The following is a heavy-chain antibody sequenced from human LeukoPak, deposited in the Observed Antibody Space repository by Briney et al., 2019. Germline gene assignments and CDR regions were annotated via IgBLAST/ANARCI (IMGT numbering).Heavy chain of an antibody. Sequence: SETLSLTCTVSGGSISSYYWSWIRQPPGKGLEWIGYIYYSGSTNYNPSLKSRVTISVDTSKNQFSLKLSSVTAADTAVYYCASGPYYYDSSGLLQGMAFDIWGQGTMVTVSS. V-gene: IGHV4-59*08. D-gene: IGHD3-22*01. CDR2: IYYSGST. J-gene: IGHJ3*02. CDR1: GGSISSYY. CDR3: ASGPYYYDSSGLLQGMAFDI.